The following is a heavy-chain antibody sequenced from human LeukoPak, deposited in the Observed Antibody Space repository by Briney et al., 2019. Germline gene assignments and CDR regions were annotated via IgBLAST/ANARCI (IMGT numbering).Heavy chain of an antibody. CDR3: ASPFLGYCSGGSCPKTYCYHGMDV. CDR1: GGSISSSSYY. V-gene: IGHV4-39*01. CDR2: IYYSGST. J-gene: IGHJ6*02. D-gene: IGHD2-15*01. Sequence: SETLSLTCTVSGGSISSSSYYWGWIRQPPGKGLEWIGSIYYSGSTYYNPPLKSRVTISVDTSKNQFSLKLSSVTAADTAVYYCASPFLGYCSGGSCPKTYCYHGMDVWGQGTTVTVSS.